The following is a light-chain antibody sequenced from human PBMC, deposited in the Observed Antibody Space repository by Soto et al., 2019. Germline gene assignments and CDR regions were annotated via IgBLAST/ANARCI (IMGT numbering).Light chain of an antibody. CDR1: QSVSSN. J-gene: IGKJ4*01. CDR3: QRYNVWPLP. Sequence: EIVMTQSPATLSVSPGERATLSCRASQSVSSNLAWYQQKPGQTPKLLIYVASTRATGIPARFSGSGSGTEFTLTLSSQQSEDFAVYDCQRYNVWPLPFGGGTKGEF. V-gene: IGKV3-15*01. CDR2: VAS.